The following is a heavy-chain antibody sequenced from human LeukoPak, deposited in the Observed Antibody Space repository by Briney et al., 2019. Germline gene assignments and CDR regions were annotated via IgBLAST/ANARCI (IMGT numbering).Heavy chain of an antibody. CDR2: ISGSGGST. Sequence: PGGSLRLSCAASGFTFSSYAMSWVRQAPGKGLEWVSAISGSGGSTYYADSVKGRFTISRGNSKNTLYLQMNSLRAEDTAVYYCAKGKRDYYYMDVWGKGTTVTVSS. V-gene: IGHV3-23*01. J-gene: IGHJ6*03. CDR1: GFTFSSYA. CDR3: AKGKRDYYYMDV.